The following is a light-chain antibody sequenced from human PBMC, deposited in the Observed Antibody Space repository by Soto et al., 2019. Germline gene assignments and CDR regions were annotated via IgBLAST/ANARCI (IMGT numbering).Light chain of an antibody. V-gene: IGKV1-16*01. J-gene: IGKJ1*01. CDR3: PHYNSYSEA. CDR2: VIS. CDR1: QGISNY. Sequence: DVQMTQSPSSLSASVGDRVTITCRASQGISNYLAWFQQKPGKAPKSLIYVISTLKSGVPSRFSGSGSGTEFTLTISSLQPDDFATYYCPHYNSYSEAFGQGTKVDIK.